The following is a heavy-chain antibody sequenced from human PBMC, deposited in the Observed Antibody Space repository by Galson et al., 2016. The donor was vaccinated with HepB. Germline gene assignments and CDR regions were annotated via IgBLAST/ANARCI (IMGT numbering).Heavy chain of an antibody. CDR1: GFAFSSHW. Sequence: SLRLSCAASGFAFSSHWMHWVRQDLGKGLVWVSRINSDGTISNYADSVKGRFTISRDNAKNTLYLQMDSLTTEDTAVYFCAKAHSGRNSPDFWGQGALVTVSS. V-gene: IGHV3-74*01. CDR2: INSDGTIS. J-gene: IGHJ4*02. D-gene: IGHD4-23*01. CDR3: AKAHSGRNSPDF.